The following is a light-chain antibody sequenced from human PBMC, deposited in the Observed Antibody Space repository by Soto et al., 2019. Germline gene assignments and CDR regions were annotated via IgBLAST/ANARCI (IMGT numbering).Light chain of an antibody. CDR3: AAWDDSLSGLYV. Sequence: QSVLTQPPSASGTPGQRGTISCSGSSSNIGSNYVYWYQQVPGTAPKLLISSNHQRPSGVPDRFSGSKSGTSASLAISGLRSEDEADYYCAAWDDSLSGLYVFGTGTKVTVL. CDR2: SNH. J-gene: IGLJ1*01. V-gene: IGLV1-47*02. CDR1: SSNIGSNY.